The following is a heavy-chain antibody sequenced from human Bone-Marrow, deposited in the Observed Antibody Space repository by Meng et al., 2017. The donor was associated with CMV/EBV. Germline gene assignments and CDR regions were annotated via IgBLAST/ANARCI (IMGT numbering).Heavy chain of an antibody. Sequence: SVKVSCKASGFTFTSSAVQWVRQARGQRLEWIGWIVVGSGNTNYAQKFQERVTITRDMSTSTAYMELSSLRSEDTAVYYCAARIHILRVNTQDLSSGEAFDIWGPGKMVNLSS. CDR3: AARIHILRVNTQDLSSGEAFDI. J-gene: IGHJ3*02. D-gene: IGHD2-15*01. CDR1: GFTFTSSA. V-gene: IGHV1-58*01. CDR2: IVVGSGNT.